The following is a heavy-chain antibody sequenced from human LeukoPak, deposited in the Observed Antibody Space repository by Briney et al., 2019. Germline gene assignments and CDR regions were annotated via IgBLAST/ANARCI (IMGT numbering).Heavy chain of an antibody. CDR3: ARGRGYGAYDWNDY. CDR2: IHSGGAT. CDR1: GSPVSNNY. Sequence: PGGSLRLSCAASGSPVSNNYMSWVRQAPGKGLEWVSVIHSGGATYYADSVKGRFTISRDNSKNTLYLQMNTLRAEDTAVYYCARGRGYGAYDWNDYWGQGTLVTVSS. V-gene: IGHV3-53*01. D-gene: IGHD5-12*01. J-gene: IGHJ4*02.